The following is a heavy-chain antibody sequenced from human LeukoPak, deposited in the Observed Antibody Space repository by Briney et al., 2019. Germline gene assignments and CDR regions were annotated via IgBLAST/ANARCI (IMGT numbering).Heavy chain of an antibody. CDR1: GYSISNGYY. CDR3: ARGAEYYAIWRGYAGYSDY. D-gene: IGHD3-3*01. Sequence: PSETLSLTCTVSGYSISNGYYWGWIRRPPGKGLEWVGSIYHRGSTYYNPSLRSRVTMSLDRSKKKFSLKLTSVTAADTAVYFCARGAEYYAIWRGYAGYSDYWGQGISVTVSS. CDR2: IYHRGST. J-gene: IGHJ4*02. V-gene: IGHV4-38-2*02.